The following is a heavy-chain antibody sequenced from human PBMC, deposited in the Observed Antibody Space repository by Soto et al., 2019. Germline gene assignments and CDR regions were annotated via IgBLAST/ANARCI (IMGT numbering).Heavy chain of an antibody. Sequence: QITLKESGPTLVKPTQTLTLTCTFSGFSLSTSGVGGGWIRQPPGKPLEWLAFLYWDDDKRYSPSLKSRLTITKDNSKNQVLLTMTNMDPVDTATYYCARTSVNWGSRGLVDYWGQGTLVTVAS. CDR3: ARTSVNWGSRGLVDY. CDR2: LYWDDDK. V-gene: IGHV2-5*02. CDR1: GFSLSTSGVG. D-gene: IGHD7-27*01. J-gene: IGHJ4*02.